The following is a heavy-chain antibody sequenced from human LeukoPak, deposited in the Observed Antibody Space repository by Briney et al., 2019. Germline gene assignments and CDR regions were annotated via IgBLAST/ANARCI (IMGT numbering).Heavy chain of an antibody. Sequence: GGSLRLSCAASGFTFSSYAMSWVRQAPGKGLEWVSAISGSGGSTYYADSVKGRFTISRDNPKNTLYLQMNSLRAEDTAVYYCAKDPVVSHYFDYWGQGTLVTVSS. CDR3: AKDPVVSHYFDY. J-gene: IGHJ4*02. CDR1: GFTFSSYA. V-gene: IGHV3-23*01. D-gene: IGHD6-6*01. CDR2: ISGSGGST.